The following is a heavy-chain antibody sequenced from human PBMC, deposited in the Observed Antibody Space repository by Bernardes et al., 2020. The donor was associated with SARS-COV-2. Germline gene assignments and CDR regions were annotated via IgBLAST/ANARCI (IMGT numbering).Heavy chain of an antibody. Sequence: SETLSLTCTVSGASVSSGSYFWTWIRQHPGKGLEWIGYIYYSGGTYYNPSLKSRVSISLDTSKNQFSLKLNSLTAADTAIYSCALAGPRRRSNNHYYQRSHSNTQPCPQRSGLSCAETACSWKCLW. V-gene: IGHV4-31*03. CDR3: ALAGPRRRSNNHYYQRSHSNTQPCPQRSGLSCAETACSWKCL. D-gene: IGHD4-4*01. CDR1: GASVSSGSYF. J-gene: IGHJ2*01. CDR2: IYYSGGT.